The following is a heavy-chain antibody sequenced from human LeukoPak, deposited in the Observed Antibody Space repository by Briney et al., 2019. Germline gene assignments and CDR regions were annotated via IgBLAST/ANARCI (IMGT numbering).Heavy chain of an antibody. CDR2: ISSSSSYI. V-gene: IGHV3-21*01. J-gene: IGHJ4*02. D-gene: IGHD3-10*01. CDR1: GFTLSSYS. CDR3: ASLYGLGSSTDY. Sequence: GGSLRLSCAASGFTLSSYSMNWVRQAPGKGLEWVSSISSSSSYIYYADSVKGRFTISRDNAKNSLYLQMNSLRAEDTAVYYCASLYGLGSSTDYWGQGTLVTVSS.